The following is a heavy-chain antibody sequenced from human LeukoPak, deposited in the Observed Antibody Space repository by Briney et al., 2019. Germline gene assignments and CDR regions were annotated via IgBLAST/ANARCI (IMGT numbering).Heavy chain of an antibody. CDR2: IIPIFGTA. CDR1: GGTFSGYA. J-gene: IGHJ4*02. Sequence: ASVKVSCKASGGTFSGYAISWVRQAPGQGLEWMGGIIPIFGTANYAQKFQGRVTITADESTSTAYMELSSLRSEDTAVYYCARGGDIVVVPAATPEYYFDYWGQGTLVTVSS. CDR3: ARGGDIVVVPAATPEYYFDY. D-gene: IGHD2-2*01. V-gene: IGHV1-69*13.